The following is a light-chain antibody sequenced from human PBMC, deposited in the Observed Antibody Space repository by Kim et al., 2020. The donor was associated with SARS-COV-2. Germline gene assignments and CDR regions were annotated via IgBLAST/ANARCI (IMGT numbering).Light chain of an antibody. Sequence: GKTMPSSCTRTSGGIASNYVQWYQRRPGSAPTTVIYEDNPRPSGVPDRFSGSIDSSSNSASLTISGLKTEDEADYYCQSYDSSNWVFGGGTQLTVL. CDR1: SGGIASNY. CDR2: EDN. V-gene: IGLV6-57*03. J-gene: IGLJ3*02. CDR3: QSYDSSNWV.